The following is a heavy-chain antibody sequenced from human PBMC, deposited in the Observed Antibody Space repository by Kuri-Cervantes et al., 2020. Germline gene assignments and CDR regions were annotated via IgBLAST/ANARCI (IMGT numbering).Heavy chain of an antibody. D-gene: IGHD6-13*01. CDR3: ARAYPGSSSWYVY. J-gene: IGHJ4*02. CDR1: GFTFSSYG. V-gene: IGHV3-33*01. Sequence: GESLKISCAASGFTFSSYGMHWVRQAPGKGLEWVAVIWYDGSNKYYADSVKGRFTISRDNSKNTLYLQMNSLRAEDTAVYYCARAYPGSSSWYVYWGQGTLVTVSS. CDR2: IWYDGSNK.